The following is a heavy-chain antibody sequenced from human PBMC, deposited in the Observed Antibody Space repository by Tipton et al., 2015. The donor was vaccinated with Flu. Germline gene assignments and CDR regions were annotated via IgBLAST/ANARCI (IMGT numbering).Heavy chain of an antibody. D-gene: IGHD1-7*01. CDR1: GGSISSSSYY. CDR2: INQSGST. CDR3: ARRSIWNYGGLAAFDI. V-gene: IGHV4-39*07. J-gene: IGHJ3*02. Sequence: TLSLTCTVSGGSISSSSYYWGWIRQPPGKGLEWIGEINQSGSTKYNPSLKSRVSMSVDTSENQFSLRLTSVTAADTAIYYCARRSIWNYGGLAAFDIWGQGTKVTVSS.